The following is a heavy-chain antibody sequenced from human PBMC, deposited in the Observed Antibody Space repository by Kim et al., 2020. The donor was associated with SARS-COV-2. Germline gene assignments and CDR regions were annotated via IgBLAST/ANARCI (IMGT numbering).Heavy chain of an antibody. CDR2: IYYSGST. J-gene: IGHJ3*02. CDR3: ARRNAHSSSWYRVEIVDAFDI. Sequence: SETLSLTCTVSGGSISSSSYYWGWIRQPPGKGLEWIGSIYYSGSTYYNPSLKSRVTISVDTSKNQFSLKLSSVTAADTAVYYCARRNAHSSSWYRVEIVDAFDIWGQGTMVTVSS. V-gene: IGHV4-39*01. CDR1: GGSISSSSYY. D-gene: IGHD6-13*01.